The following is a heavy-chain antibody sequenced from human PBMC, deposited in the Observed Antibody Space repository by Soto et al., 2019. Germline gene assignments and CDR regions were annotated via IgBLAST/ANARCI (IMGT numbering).Heavy chain of an antibody. CDR3: AKASSGSPFYFDY. CDR2: ISGSGGDT. CDR1: GFTFSSYA. Sequence: EVQLLESGGGLVQPGGSLRLSCAASGFTFSSYAMSWFRQAPGKGLERVSGISGSGGDTSYADSVKGRFAISRDNSRNTLYLQMNGLRAEDTAVYYCAKASSGSPFYFDYWGQGTLVTVSS. V-gene: IGHV3-23*01. J-gene: IGHJ4*02. D-gene: IGHD3-3*01.